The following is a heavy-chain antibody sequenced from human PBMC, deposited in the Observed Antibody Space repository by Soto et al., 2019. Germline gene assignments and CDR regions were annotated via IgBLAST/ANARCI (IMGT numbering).Heavy chain of an antibody. V-gene: IGHV3-23*01. CDR3: AKLLRPGREVCDL. J-gene: IGHJ5*02. D-gene: IGHD2-15*01. Sequence: EVQLLESGGGLVQPGGSLRLSCAASGFTFSDYAMSWVRQAPGKGLDWVSGISGSGDHTFYADSVKGRFTISRDNSKNTLYLQVNSLRAEDTAIYYCAKLLRPGREVCDLWGQGTLVTVSS. CDR1: GFTFSDYA. CDR2: ISGSGDHT.